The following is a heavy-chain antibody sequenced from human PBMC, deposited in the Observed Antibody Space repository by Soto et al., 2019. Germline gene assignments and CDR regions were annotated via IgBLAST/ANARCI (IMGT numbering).Heavy chain of an antibody. V-gene: IGHV1-69*13. CDR1: GGTFSSYA. D-gene: IGHD6-13*01. CDR3: ARGCSSSWYIEDYYYYYGMDV. J-gene: IGHJ6*02. CDR2: IIPIFGTA. Sequence: SVKVSCKASGGTFSSYAISWVRQAPGQGLEWMGGIIPIFGTANYAQKFQGRVTITADESTSTAYMELSSLRSEDTAVYYCARGCSSSWYIEDYYYYYGMDVWGQGTTVTVSS.